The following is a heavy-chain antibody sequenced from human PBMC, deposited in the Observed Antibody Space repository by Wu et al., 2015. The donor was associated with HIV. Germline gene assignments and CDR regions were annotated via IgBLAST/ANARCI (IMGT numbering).Heavy chain of an antibody. CDR1: GYTLSAVS. CDR2: FDPEEDET. Sequence: QVQLVQSGAEVKKPGASVRVSCKVSGYTLSAVSMQWVRQAPGKGLEWMGGFDPEEDETIYAQPFKGRVTMSEDTSTGTAYLDLSLTSEDTAVYYCSIRGGSLYSGRSNYYPMDVWGQGTTVTVSS. J-gene: IGHJ6*02. D-gene: IGHD1-26*01. CDR3: SIRGGSLYSGRSNYYPMDV. V-gene: IGHV1-24*01.